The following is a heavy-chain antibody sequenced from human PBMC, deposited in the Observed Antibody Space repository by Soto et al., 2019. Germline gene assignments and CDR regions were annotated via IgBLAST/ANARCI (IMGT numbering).Heavy chain of an antibody. CDR2: ISSTTHYI. Sequence: PGGSLRLSCAASGFTFTRYSMNWVRQAPGKGLEWVSSISSTTHYIYYADSMRGRFTISRDNSKNTLYLQMNSLRVEDTAVYYCAKSTLTSRSSTWFDPWGQGTLVTVSS. J-gene: IGHJ5*02. V-gene: IGHV3-21*04. CDR1: GFTFTRYS. CDR3: AKSTLTSRSSTWFDP.